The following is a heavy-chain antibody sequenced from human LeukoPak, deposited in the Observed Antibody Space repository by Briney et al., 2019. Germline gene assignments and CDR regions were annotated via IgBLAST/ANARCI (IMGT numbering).Heavy chain of an antibody. D-gene: IGHD5-12*01. V-gene: IGHV4-59*01. Sequence: SETLSLTCAVYGGSFSGYYWSWIRQPPGKGLEWIGYIYYSGSTNYNPSLKSRVTISVDTSKNQFFLNLRSVTAADTAVYYCARGARADIVATIGWFDPWGQGTLVTVSS. J-gene: IGHJ5*02. CDR3: ARGARADIVATIGWFDP. CDR1: GGSFSGYY. CDR2: IYYSGST.